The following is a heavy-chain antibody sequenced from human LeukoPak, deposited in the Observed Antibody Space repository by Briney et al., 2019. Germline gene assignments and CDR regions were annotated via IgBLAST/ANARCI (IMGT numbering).Heavy chain of an antibody. V-gene: IGHV1-2*02. Sequence: ASVKVSCKASGYTFTGYYMHWVRQAPGQGLEWMGWINPNSGGTNYAQKFQGRVTMTRDTSISTAYMELSRLRSDDTAVYYCARDSHLGGVKRTPRYYFDYWGQGTLVTVSS. CDR1: GYTFTGYY. CDR3: ARDSHLGGVKRTPRYYFDY. D-gene: IGHD3-16*02. J-gene: IGHJ4*02. CDR2: INPNSGGT.